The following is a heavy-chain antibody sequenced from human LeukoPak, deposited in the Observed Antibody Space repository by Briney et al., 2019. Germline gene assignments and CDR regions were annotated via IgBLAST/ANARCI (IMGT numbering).Heavy chain of an antibody. CDR1: GYTFTSYG. Sequence: GASVKVSCKASGYTFTSYGISWVRQAPGQGLEWMGWISAYNGNTNYAQKLQGRVTMTTDTSTSTAYKELRSLRSDDTAVYYCARDQGTGGSYSLDYWGQGTLVTVSS. CDR2: ISAYNGNT. J-gene: IGHJ4*02. D-gene: IGHD1-26*01. V-gene: IGHV1-18*01. CDR3: ARDQGTGGSYSLDY.